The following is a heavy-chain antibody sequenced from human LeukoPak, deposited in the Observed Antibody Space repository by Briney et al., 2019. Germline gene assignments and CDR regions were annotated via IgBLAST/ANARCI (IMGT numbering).Heavy chain of an antibody. V-gene: IGHV3-48*01. CDR3: ARDSGSYSDAFDI. CDR1: GFSFSSHS. D-gene: IGHD1-26*01. Sequence: TGGSLRLSCAASGFSFSSHSMNWVRQAPGKGLEWVSYISSSSTTIYYADSVKGRFTISRDNAKNSLYLQMNSLRAEDTAVYYCARDSGSYSDAFDIWGQGTMVTVSS. CDR2: ISSSSTTI. J-gene: IGHJ3*02.